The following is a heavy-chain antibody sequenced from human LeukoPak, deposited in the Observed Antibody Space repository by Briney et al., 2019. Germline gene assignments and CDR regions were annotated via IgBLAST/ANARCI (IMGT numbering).Heavy chain of an antibody. Sequence: SETLSLTCAVYGGSFSGYYWSWIRQPPGKGLEWIGYIYYSGSTNYNPSLKSRVTISVDTSKNQFSLKLSSVTAADTAVYYCARDQVGQQLSFGMDVWGQGTTVTVSS. D-gene: IGHD6-13*01. CDR2: IYYSGST. CDR1: GGSFSGYY. CDR3: ARDQVGQQLSFGMDV. V-gene: IGHV4-59*01. J-gene: IGHJ6*02.